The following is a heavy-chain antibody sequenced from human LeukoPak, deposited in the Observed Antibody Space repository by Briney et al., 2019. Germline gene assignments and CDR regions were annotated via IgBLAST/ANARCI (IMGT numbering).Heavy chain of an antibody. Sequence: GGSLRLSCAASGFTFSSYAMSWVRQAPGKGLEWVSAISGSGGSTYYADSVKGRFTISRDNAKNSLYLQMNSLRAEDTAVYYCARGSYSGSYYRLYYFDYWGQGTLVTVSS. V-gene: IGHV3-23*01. D-gene: IGHD1-26*01. J-gene: IGHJ4*02. CDR1: GFTFSSYA. CDR3: ARGSYSGSYYRLYYFDY. CDR2: ISGSGGST.